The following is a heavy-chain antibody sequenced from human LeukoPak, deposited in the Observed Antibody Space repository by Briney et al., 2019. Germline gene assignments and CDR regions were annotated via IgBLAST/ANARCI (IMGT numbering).Heavy chain of an antibody. J-gene: IGHJ4*02. CDR1: GFTFSSYA. CDR3: AKHGHTTTWYYYDSSGYYPAYYFDY. D-gene: IGHD3-22*01. Sequence: PGGSLRLSCAASGFTFSSYAMSWVRQAPGKGLEWVSAISGSGGSTYYADSVKGRFTISRDNSKNTLYLQMNSLRAEDTAVYYCAKHGHTTTWYYYDSSGYYPAYYFDYWGQGTLVTVSS. CDR2: ISGSGGST. V-gene: IGHV3-23*01.